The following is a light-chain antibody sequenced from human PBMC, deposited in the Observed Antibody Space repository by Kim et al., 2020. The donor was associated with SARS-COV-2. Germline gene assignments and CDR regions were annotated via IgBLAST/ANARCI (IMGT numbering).Light chain of an antibody. V-gene: IGLV2-23*02. CDR3: CSYTRSSTVV. CDR2: EVS. CDR1: SSDVGSYNL. J-gene: IGLJ2*01. Sequence: GQSITISCTGTSSDVGSYNLVSWYQQHPGKDPKLVIYEVSKRPSGVSNRFSGSRSGNTASLTISGLQTEDEADYYCCSYTRSSTVVFGGGTQLTVL.